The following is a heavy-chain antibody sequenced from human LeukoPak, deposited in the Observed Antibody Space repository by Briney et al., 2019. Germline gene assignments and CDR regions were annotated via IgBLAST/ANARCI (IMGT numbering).Heavy chain of an antibody. V-gene: IGHV3-23*01. Sequence: GGSLRLSCAASGFTFSSYGMSWVRQAPGEGLEWVSAISGSGGSTYYADSVKGRFTISRDNSKNTLYLQMNSLRAEDTAVYYCAKEKGKIAAAGTSSFDYWGQGTLVTVSS. D-gene: IGHD6-13*01. J-gene: IGHJ4*02. CDR1: GFTFSSYG. CDR2: ISGSGGST. CDR3: AKEKGKIAAAGTSSFDY.